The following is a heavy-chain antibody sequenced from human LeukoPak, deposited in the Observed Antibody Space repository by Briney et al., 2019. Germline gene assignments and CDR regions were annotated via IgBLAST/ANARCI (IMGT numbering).Heavy chain of an antibody. CDR3: ARLPTAYDFWSGYYNDAFDI. D-gene: IGHD3-3*01. CDR1: GGSFSGYY. J-gene: IGHJ3*02. V-gene: IGHV4-34*01. Sequence: SETLSLTCAVYGGSFSGYYWSWIRQPPGKGLEWIGEINHSGSTNYNPSLKSRVTISVDTSKNQFSLKLSSVTAADTAVYYCARLPTAYDFWSGYYNDAFDIWGQGTMVTVSS. CDR2: INHSGST.